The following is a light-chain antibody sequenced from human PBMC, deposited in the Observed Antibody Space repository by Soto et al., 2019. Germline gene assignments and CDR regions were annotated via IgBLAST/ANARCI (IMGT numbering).Light chain of an antibody. Sequence: EIVLTQSPGTLSVSPGERATLSCRASQTIRSNYLAWYQQKPGQAPSLLIYGTSSRATGIPDRFSGSGSGTDFTLTISILEPEDSAIYYCQQYVSWTFGQGTKVEIK. J-gene: IGKJ1*01. CDR1: QTIRSNY. V-gene: IGKV3-20*01. CDR3: QQYVSWT. CDR2: GTS.